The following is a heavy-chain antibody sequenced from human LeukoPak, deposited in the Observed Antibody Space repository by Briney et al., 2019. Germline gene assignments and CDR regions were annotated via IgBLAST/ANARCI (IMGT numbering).Heavy chain of an antibody. J-gene: IGHJ4*02. CDR2: ISRSGDTI. CDR3: ARILGAGRDMVRGVMDY. CDR1: VFTFSSYS. V-gene: IGHV3-48*04. D-gene: IGHD3-10*01. Sequence: PGGSLRLSCAASVFTFSSYSMNWVRQAPGKGLKWVSYISRSGDTIYYADSVKGRFTISRDNAKNSLYLQMNSLRAEDTAVYYCARILGAGRDMVRGVMDYWGQGTLVTVSS.